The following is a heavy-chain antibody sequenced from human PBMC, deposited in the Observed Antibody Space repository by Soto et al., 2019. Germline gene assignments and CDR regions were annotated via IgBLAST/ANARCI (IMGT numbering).Heavy chain of an antibody. J-gene: IGHJ4*02. Sequence: VQLVEYGGGVVQPGKSLRLSCAVSGFTITSYAMHWVRQAPGKGLEWLGVISTDGKMQYYADSVRGRFTIPRDNFKNTLNLQMNNLSSEDTAVYYCATLPGGDPRDYWGQGVPVTVSS. CDR3: ATLPGGDPRDY. CDR2: ISTDGKMQ. D-gene: IGHD2-21*02. V-gene: IGHV3-30*04. CDR1: GFTITSYA.